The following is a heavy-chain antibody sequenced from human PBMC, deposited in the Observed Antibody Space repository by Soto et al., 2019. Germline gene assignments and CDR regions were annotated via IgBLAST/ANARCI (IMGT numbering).Heavy chain of an antibody. V-gene: IGHV4-59*01. CDR1: GGSISSYY. J-gene: IGHJ3*02. D-gene: IGHD6-6*01. CDR3: ARVVVARRSAFDI. CDR2: IYYSGST. Sequence: PSETLSLTCTVSGGSISSYYWSWIRQPPGKGLEWIGYIYYSGSTNYNPSLKSRVTISVDTSKNQFSLKLSSVTAADTAVYYCARVVVARRSAFDIWGQGTMVTVS.